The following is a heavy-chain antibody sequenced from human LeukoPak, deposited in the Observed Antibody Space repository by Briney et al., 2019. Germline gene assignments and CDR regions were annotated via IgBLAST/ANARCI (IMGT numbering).Heavy chain of an antibody. CDR1: GFTFSSYW. CDR3: ARDLYYYGSGSYSGRRI. V-gene: IGHV3-74*01. Sequence: GGSLRLSCAASGFTFSSYWMHLVRQAPGKGLVWVSRINSDGSSTSYADSVKGRFTISRDNAKNTLYLQMNSLRAEDTAVYYCARDLYYYGSGSYSGRRIWGQGTLVTVSS. J-gene: IGHJ4*02. CDR2: INSDGSST. D-gene: IGHD3-10*01.